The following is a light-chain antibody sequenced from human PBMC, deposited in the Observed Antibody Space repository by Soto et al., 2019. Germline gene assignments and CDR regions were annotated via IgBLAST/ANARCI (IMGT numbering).Light chain of an antibody. CDR3: QQYQNLWT. J-gene: IGKJ1*01. CDR1: QTIYSH. CDR2: RAS. Sequence: IGMTQSPATLSVSPGERTTLSCRASQTIYSHVAWYQQRPGQPPRLLIYRASSRATGIPARFSGSGSGTEFTLTINSLQSEDFAVYYCQQYQNLWTFGQGTKVDIK. V-gene: IGKV3-15*01.